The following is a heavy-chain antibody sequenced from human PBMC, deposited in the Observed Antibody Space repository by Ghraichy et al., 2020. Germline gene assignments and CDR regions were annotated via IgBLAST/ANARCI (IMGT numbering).Heavy chain of an antibody. CDR2: IIPILGIA. CDR1: GGTFSSYA. V-gene: IGHV1-69*04. D-gene: IGHD3-3*01. J-gene: IGHJ6*02. Sequence: SVKVSCKASGGTFSSYAISWVRQAPGQGLEWMGRIIPILGIANYAQKFQGRVTITADKSTSTAYMELSSLRSEDTAVYYCARDQDYYDFWSGYLASPLYYYYGMDVWGQGTTVTVSS. CDR3: ARDQDYYDFWSGYLASPLYYYYGMDV.